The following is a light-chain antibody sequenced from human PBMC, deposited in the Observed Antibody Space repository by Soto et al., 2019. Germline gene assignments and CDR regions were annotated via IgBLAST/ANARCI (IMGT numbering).Light chain of an antibody. CDR2: KVS. CDR3: MQQKQFPFP. J-gene: IGKJ4*01. V-gene: IGKV2-24*01. Sequence: TQTPLSSPVTLGQPASISWRSRQSLVHSDGKTDLSWVQQRAGQPPSLLIYKVSNRFSGVPDRFTGSGAGTDFTLKISRVAAEDVGTYYCMQQKQFPFPFGGGTKVDIK. CDR1: QSLVHSDGKTD.